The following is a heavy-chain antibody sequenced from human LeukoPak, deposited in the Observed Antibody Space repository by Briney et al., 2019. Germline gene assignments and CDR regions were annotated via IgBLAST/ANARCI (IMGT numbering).Heavy chain of an antibody. CDR3: AREWGKGDY. CDR1: GFTFSSYG. J-gene: IGHJ4*02. Sequence: PGRSLRLTCAASGFTFSSYGMHWVRQAPGKGLEWVSLIWYDGSNKYYADSVKGRFTISRDNSKDTLYLQMNSLRAEDTAVYYCAREWGKGDYWGQGTLVTVSS. D-gene: IGHD3-16*01. CDR2: IWYDGSNK. V-gene: IGHV3-33*01.